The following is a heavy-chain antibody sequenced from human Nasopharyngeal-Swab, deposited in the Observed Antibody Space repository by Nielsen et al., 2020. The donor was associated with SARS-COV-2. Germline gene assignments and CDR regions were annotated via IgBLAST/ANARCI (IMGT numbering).Heavy chain of an antibody. CDR1: GYTFTSYY. J-gene: IGHJ6*02. CDR2: INPSGGST. V-gene: IGHV1-46*01. CDR3: ARGRIKRELWFGELLSYYYYGMDV. D-gene: IGHD3-10*01. Sequence: ASVKVSCKASGYTFTSYYMHWVRQAPGQGLEWMGIINPSGGSTSYAQKFQGRVTMTRNTSISTAYMELSSLRSEDTAVYYCARGRIKRELWFGELLSYYYYGMDVWGQGTTVTVSS.